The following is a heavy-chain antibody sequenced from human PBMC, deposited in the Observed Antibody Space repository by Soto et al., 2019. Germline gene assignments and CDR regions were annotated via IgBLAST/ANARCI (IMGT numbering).Heavy chain of an antibody. V-gene: IGHV4-39*01. CDR1: GVSISSTTFY. Sequence: LSLTCTVSGVSISSTTFYWGWIRQPPGKGLEWIGSIYYSGSTYYNPSLESRVTISVDTSRNQFSLKLSSVTAADTAMYYCAILRGYLNYWGQGTLVTVSS. CDR2: IYYSGST. J-gene: IGHJ4*02. D-gene: IGHD2-15*01. CDR3: AILRGYLNY.